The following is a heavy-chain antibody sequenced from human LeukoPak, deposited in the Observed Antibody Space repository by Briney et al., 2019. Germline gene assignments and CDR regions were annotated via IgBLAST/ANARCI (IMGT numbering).Heavy chain of an antibody. V-gene: IGHV4-38-2*02. Sequence: PSETLSLTCTVSGYSISSGYYWGWIRQPPGKGLEWIGSIYHSGTTYYNPSLKSRVTISVDTSKNQFSLKLSSVTAADTALYYCARDRGAFGYYASGSPYYFDYWGQGTLVTVSS. CDR2: IYHSGTT. CDR1: GYSISSGYY. CDR3: ARDRGAFGYYASGSPYYFDY. J-gene: IGHJ4*02. D-gene: IGHD3-10*01.